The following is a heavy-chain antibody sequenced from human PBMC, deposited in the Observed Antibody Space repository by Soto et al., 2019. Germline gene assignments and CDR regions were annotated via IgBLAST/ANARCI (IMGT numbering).Heavy chain of an antibody. Sequence: KGLEWVAAIRGSGGCTYYAESGKGRVTISRDNSKNTLYLQMNSLRAEDTAVYYCAKASTHFDFLVPQSGPRGQGTLVTGSP. J-gene: IGHJ5*02. CDR2: IRGSGGCT. CDR3: AKASTHFDFLVPQSGP. D-gene: IGHD3-3*01. V-gene: IGHV3-23*01.